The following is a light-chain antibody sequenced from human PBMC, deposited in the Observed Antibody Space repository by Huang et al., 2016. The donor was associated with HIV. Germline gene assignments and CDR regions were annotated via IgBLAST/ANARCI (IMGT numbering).Light chain of an antibody. CDR2: KVS. CDR1: QSLVHSDGNTY. Sequence: DVVMTQSPLSLPVTLGQPASISCRSSQSLVHSDGNTYLNCLQQRPGQSPRRLIYKVSNRDSGVPDRFSGSGSGTDFTLKISRVEAEDVGVYYCMQGTHWPTFGQGTKLEIK. V-gene: IGKV2-30*02. J-gene: IGKJ2*01. CDR3: MQGTHWPT.